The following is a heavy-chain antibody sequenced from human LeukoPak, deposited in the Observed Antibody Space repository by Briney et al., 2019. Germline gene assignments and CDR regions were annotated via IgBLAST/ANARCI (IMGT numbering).Heavy chain of an antibody. V-gene: IGHV1-69*04. J-gene: IGHJ5*02. Sequence: ASVKVSCKASGGTFIIYAISWVRQAPGQGLEWMGRIIPILGIANYAQKFQGRVTITADKSTSTAYMELSSLRSEDTAVYYCARDPGDNWFDPWGQGTLVTVSS. CDR1: GGTFIIYA. CDR2: IIPILGIA. CDR3: ARDPGDNWFDP.